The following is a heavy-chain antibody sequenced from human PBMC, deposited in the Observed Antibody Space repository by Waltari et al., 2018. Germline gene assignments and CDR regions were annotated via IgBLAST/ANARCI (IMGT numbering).Heavy chain of an antibody. D-gene: IGHD4-17*01. V-gene: IGHV1-8*01. CDR2: MNPNSGNT. CDR3: ARGHRDYGDYNWFDP. CDR1: GYTFTSYD. J-gene: IGHJ5*02. Sequence: QVQLVQSGAEVKKPGASVKVSCQASGYTFTSYDINWVRQATGQGLEWMGWMNPNSGNTGDAQKFQGRVTMTRNTSISTAHMELSSLRSEDTAVYYCARGHRDYGDYNWFDPWGQGTLVTVSS.